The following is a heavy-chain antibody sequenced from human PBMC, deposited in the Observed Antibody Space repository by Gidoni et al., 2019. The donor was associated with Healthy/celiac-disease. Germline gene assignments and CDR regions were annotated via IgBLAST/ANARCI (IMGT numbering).Heavy chain of an antibody. CDR3: ARTMVRGVTTDY. J-gene: IGHJ4*02. CDR2: IYYSGST. Sequence: QLQLQESGPGLVKPSETLSLTCTVSGGSISSSSYYWGWIRQPPGKGLEWIGSIYYSGSTYYNPSLKSRVTISVDTSKNQFSLKLSSVTAADTAVYYCARTMVRGVTTDYWGQGTLVTVSS. V-gene: IGHV4-39*01. CDR1: GGSISSSSYY. D-gene: IGHD3-10*01.